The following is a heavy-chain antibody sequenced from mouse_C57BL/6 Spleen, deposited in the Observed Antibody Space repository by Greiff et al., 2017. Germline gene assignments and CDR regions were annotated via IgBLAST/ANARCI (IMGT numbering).Heavy chain of an antibody. CDR2: IDPNSGGT. D-gene: IGHD2-4*01. Sequence: QVHVKQPGAGLVKPGASVKLSCKASGYTFTSYWMHWVKQRPGRGLEWIGRIDPNSGGTKYNEKFKSKATLTVDKPSSTAYMQLSSLTSEDSAVYYCAREDYDSYWYFDVWGTGTTVTVSS. V-gene: IGHV1-72*01. CDR3: AREDYDSYWYFDV. CDR1: GYTFTSYW. J-gene: IGHJ1*03.